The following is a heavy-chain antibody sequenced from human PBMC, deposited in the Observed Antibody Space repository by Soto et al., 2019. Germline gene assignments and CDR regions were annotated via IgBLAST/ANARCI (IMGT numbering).Heavy chain of an antibody. D-gene: IGHD6-19*01. Sequence: QVQLQESGPGLVKPSGTLSLTCAVSGGSISSSNWWSWVRQPPGKGLEWIGEIYHSGSTNYNPSLTSRVTISVDKSTNQFSLKLSSVTAAATAVYYCARVAVAGTRFDYWGQGTLVTVSS. CDR2: IYHSGST. CDR3: ARVAVAGTRFDY. J-gene: IGHJ4*02. V-gene: IGHV4-4*02. CDR1: GGSISSSNW.